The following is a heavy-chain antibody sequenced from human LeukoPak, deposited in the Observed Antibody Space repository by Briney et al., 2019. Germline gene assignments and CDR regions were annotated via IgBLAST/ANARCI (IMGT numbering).Heavy chain of an antibody. V-gene: IGHV3-33*01. CDR1: GFPFSSYG. J-gene: IGHJ6*02. CDR2: IWYDGSNK. Sequence: GRSLRLSCAASGFPFSSYGMHWVRQAPGKGLEWVAVIWYDGSNKYYADSVKGRFTISRDNSKNTLYLQMNSLRAEDTAVYYCASLPRDGYNLYYYYGMDVWGQGTTVTVSS. CDR3: ASLPRDGYNLYYYYGMDV. D-gene: IGHD5-24*01.